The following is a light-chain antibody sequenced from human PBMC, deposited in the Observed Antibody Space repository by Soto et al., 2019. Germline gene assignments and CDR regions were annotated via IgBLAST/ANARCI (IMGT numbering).Light chain of an antibody. Sequence: QSALTRPASLSGSPGQSISISCTGTSSDVGRYNFVSWYQQRPGKAPKLIIYDVANRPSGISNRFSGSKSGNTASLTISGLQAEDEADYYCSSYTGSTSLVYVFGTGTKVTVL. CDR2: DVA. V-gene: IGLV2-14*03. CDR3: SSYTGSTSLVYV. J-gene: IGLJ1*01. CDR1: SSDVGRYNF.